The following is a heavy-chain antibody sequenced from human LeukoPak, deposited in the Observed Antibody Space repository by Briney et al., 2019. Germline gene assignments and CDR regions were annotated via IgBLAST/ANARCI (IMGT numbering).Heavy chain of an antibody. V-gene: IGHV4-4*09. J-gene: IGHJ4*02. CDR1: GGPISSYY. D-gene: IGHD2-2*02. CDR2: IYTSGST. Sequence: SETLSLTCTLSGGPISSYYWSWIRQPPGKGLEGIGYIYTSGSTNYNPPLKSRVTIPVNTSKNQFSLKLSSVTGADTAVYYCARQGLWKYQLLYEPYFDYWGQGTLVTVSS. CDR3: ARQGLWKYQLLYEPYFDY.